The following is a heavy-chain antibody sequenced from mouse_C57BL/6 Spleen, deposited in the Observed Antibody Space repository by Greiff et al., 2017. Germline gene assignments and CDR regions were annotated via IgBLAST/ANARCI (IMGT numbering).Heavy chain of an antibody. CDR2: INPSSGYT. Sequence: QVQLKQSGAELAKPGASVKLSCKASGYTFTSYWMHWVKQRPGQGLEWIGYINPSSGYTKYNQKFKDKATLTADKSSSTAYMQLSSLTYEDSAVYYCAKGGVVATNAMDYWGQGTSVTVSS. D-gene: IGHD1-1*01. V-gene: IGHV1-7*01. CDR1: GYTFTSYW. CDR3: AKGGVVATNAMDY. J-gene: IGHJ4*01.